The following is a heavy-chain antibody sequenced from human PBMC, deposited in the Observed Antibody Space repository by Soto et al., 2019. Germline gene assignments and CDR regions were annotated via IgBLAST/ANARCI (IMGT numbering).Heavy chain of an antibody. CDR1: GFTFSNFE. D-gene: IGHD2-2*03. V-gene: IGHV3-48*03. J-gene: IGHJ6*02. CDR2: INTAGSTK. Sequence: GGSLRLSCAASGFTFSNFEMHWVRQAPGKGLEWVSYINTAGSTKYYAESVKGRFTISRDNARNSLFLQMNSLRAEDTAVYYCATVGYCSSTSCQTRYYYYGMDVWGQGTTVTVSS. CDR3: ATVGYCSSTSCQTRYYYYGMDV.